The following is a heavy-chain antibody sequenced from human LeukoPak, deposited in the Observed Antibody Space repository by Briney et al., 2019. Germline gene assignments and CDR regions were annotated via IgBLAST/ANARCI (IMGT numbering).Heavy chain of an antibody. CDR2: INPSGGGA. D-gene: IGHD6-13*01. Sequence: ASVKVSCKASGYTFNSFQMHWVRQAPGQGLEWMGIINPSGGGAFYAQKFQGRVTMTRDTSTSTPYMELSSLRSEDTAVYYCARPRTSSWYFFDYWGQGTLVTVSS. V-gene: IGHV1-46*02. CDR1: GYTFNSFQ. CDR3: ARPRTSSWYFFDY. J-gene: IGHJ4*02.